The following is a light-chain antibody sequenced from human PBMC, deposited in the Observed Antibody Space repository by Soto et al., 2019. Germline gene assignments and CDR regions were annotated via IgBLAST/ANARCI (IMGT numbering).Light chain of an antibody. Sequence: QSVLAQPVSVSGSPGQSITISCTGSSSDVGAYFFVSWYQHRPGKGSKLILYEVTTRPSGISSRFSGSKSGNTASLTISGLQADTEAYYYCSSYTSTNTPYGLRTGTKVTVL. J-gene: IGLJ1*01. V-gene: IGLV2-14*01. CDR1: SSDVGAYFF. CDR2: EVT. CDR3: SSYTSTNTPYG.